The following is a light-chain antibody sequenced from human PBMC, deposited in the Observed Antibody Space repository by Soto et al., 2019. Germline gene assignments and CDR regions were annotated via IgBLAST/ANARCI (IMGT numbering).Light chain of an antibody. CDR2: DTF. V-gene: IGKV3-11*01. CDR3: QHRRNWPWT. J-gene: IGKJ1*01. Sequence: EIVLTQSPATLSLSPGERATLSCGASQSVSSYLAWYQQKPGQAPRLLIYDTFNRATGIPARFSGSGSGTDFTLTISSLEPEDFVVYYCQHRRNWPWTFGQGTKVEIK. CDR1: QSVSSY.